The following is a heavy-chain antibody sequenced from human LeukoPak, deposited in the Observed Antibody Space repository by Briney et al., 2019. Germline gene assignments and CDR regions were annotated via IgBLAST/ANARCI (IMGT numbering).Heavy chain of an antibody. J-gene: IGHJ4*02. CDR1: GFIFCRYA. CDR3: AKDRMKWRVAAASIEY. D-gene: IGHD2-2*01. CDR2: LSGSGGNT. V-gene: IGHV3-23*01. Sequence: GGAPRLSFAASGFIFCRYAMSWGRQAPGEGLEWVSPLSGSGGNTYYADSVKGRFTISRDNSKSTLYLQMNSLRGDDTAVYYCAKDRMKWRVAAASIEYWGRGTLVTVST.